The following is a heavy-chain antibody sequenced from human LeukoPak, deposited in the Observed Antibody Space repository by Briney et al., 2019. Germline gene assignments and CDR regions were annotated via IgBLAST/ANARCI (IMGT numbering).Heavy chain of an antibody. J-gene: IGHJ4*02. CDR2: IWYDGSNK. CDR1: GFTFSSYG. V-gene: IGHV3-33*01. D-gene: IGHD4-23*01. Sequence: TGGSLRLSCAASGFTFSSYGMHWVRQAPGKGLEWVAVIWYDGSNKYYADSVKGRFTISRDNSKNTLYLQMNSLRAEDTAVYYCARDGRWYHQIDYWGQGTLVTVSS. CDR3: ARDGRWYHQIDY.